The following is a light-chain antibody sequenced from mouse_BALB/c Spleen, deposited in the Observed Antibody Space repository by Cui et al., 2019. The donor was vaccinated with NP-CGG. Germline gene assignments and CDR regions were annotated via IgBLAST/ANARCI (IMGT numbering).Light chain of an antibody. J-gene: IGLJ1*01. CDR1: TGAVTTSNY. Sequence: QAVLTPAFALTTSPGETVTLTCRSSTGAVTTSNYANWVQERPDHLFTGLIGGTNNRAPGVPSRFSGSLIGDKAALTITGAQTEDEAIYFCALWYSNHWVFGGGTKLTVL. V-gene: IGLV1*01. CDR3: ALWYSNHWV. CDR2: GTN.